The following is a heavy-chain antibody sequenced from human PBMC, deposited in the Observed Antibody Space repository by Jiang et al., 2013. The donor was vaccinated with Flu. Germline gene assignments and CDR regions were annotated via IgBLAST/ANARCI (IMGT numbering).Heavy chain of an antibody. CDR1: GFTFSSYA. J-gene: IGHJ5*02. V-gene: IGHV3-23*01. D-gene: IGHD5-12*01. CDR3: AKDRGGYDVNWFDP. CDR2: ISGSGGST. Sequence: RLSCAASGFTFSSYAMSWVRQAPGKGLEWVSAISGSGGSTYYADSVKGRFTISRDNSKNTLYLQMNSLRAEDTAVYYCAKDRGGYDVNWFDPWGQGTLVTVSS.